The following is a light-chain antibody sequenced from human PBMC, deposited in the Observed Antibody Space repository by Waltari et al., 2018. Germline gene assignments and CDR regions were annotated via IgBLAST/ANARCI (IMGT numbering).Light chain of an antibody. V-gene: IGLV1-36*01. J-gene: IGLJ6*01. CDR3: AAWDDSLSGHV. CDR1: TSNIGRNA. Sequence: QSVLTQPPSASEAARKSVTISCSGSTSNIGRNAISWYQQLPGTPPKLLIYYNDHRVSGVSDRFSGSKSGTSASLAISGLQTEDEADYYCAAWDDSLSGHVFGSGTKLTVL. CDR2: YND.